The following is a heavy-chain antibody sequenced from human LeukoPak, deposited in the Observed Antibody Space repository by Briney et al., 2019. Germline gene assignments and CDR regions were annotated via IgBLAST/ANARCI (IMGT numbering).Heavy chain of an antibody. Sequence: GGSLRLSCAASGFTFNTYEMNWVRQAPGKGLEWLAYIPSSGSTIYYADYVKGRFTISRDNAKNSLYLQMNSLRAEDTAVYYCARGGWNYVFNYWGQGTLVTASS. CDR2: IPSSGSTI. V-gene: IGHV3-48*03. J-gene: IGHJ4*02. CDR1: GFTFNTYE. CDR3: ARGGWNYVFNY. D-gene: IGHD1-7*01.